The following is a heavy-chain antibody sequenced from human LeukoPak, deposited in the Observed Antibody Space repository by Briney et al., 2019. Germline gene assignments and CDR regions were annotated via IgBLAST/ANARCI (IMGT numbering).Heavy chain of an antibody. Sequence: SETLSLTCTVSGGSISSYYWSWIRQPPGKGLEWIGYIYYSGSTNYNPSLKSRLTISIDTSTNQFSLQLTSVTAADTAMYYCARHLWSGYPYFDYWGQGSLVTVSS. CDR1: GGSISSYY. V-gene: IGHV4-59*08. CDR2: IYYSGST. D-gene: IGHD3-3*01. CDR3: ARHLWSGYPYFDY. J-gene: IGHJ4*02.